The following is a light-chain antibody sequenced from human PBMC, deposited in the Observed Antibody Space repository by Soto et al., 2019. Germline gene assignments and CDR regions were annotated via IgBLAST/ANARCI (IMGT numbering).Light chain of an antibody. CDR1: SSDVGGYNY. CDR2: DVS. CDR3: SSYTTSNTRQIV. Sequence: QSVLTQPASVSGSPGQSITISCTGTSSDVGGYNYVSWYQHHPGKATKLMIFDVSNRPSGVSNRFPGSKSGNTASLTISGLQPEDEADYYCSSYTTSNTRQIVFGTGTKVTVL. J-gene: IGLJ1*01. V-gene: IGLV2-14*03.